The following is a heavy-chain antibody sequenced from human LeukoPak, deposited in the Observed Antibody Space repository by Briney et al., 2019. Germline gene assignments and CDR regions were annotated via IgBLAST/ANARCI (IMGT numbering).Heavy chain of an antibody. V-gene: IGHV4-38-2*02. CDR2: IYHSGRL. J-gene: IGHJ4*02. Sequence: SETLSLTCTVSNFTISDGYYWGWIRPSPGKGLEWIGSIYHSGRLYYNPSLKSRVTISVDTPKNQLSLKLKSVTAADTAVYYCARLRTGSYVSSWGQGTLVTVSS. CDR3: ARLRTGSYVSS. CDR1: NFTISDGYY. D-gene: IGHD3-10*01.